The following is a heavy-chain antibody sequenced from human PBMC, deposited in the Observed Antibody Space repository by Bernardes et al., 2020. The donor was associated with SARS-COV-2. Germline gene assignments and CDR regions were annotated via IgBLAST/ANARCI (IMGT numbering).Heavy chain of an antibody. V-gene: IGHV3-66*01. CDR1: GFTVSSTH. CDR3: LNLHI. CDR2: IYSGGST. Sequence: GGSLRLSCAASGFTVSSTHMRWVRQAPGKGLEWDALIYSGGSTYSADSVKGRFTISRDNSKNTLSLQMNSLRAEDTAVYYCLNLHIWGQGTMVTVSS. J-gene: IGHJ3*02.